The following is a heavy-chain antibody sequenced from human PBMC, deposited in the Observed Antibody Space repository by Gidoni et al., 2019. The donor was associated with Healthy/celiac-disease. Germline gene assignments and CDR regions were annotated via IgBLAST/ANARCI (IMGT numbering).Heavy chain of an antibody. J-gene: IGHJ6*02. CDR1: GFTFSSYW. D-gene: IGHD6-13*01. Sequence: EVQLVESGGGLVQPGGSLRLSCAASGFTFSSYWMSWVRQAPGKGLEWVANIKQDGSEKYYVDSVKGRFTISRDNAKNSLYLQMNSLRAEDTAVYYCARDSWQLVSYYYGMDVWGQGTTVTVSS. CDR3: ARDSWQLVSYYYGMDV. V-gene: IGHV3-7*03. CDR2: IKQDGSEK.